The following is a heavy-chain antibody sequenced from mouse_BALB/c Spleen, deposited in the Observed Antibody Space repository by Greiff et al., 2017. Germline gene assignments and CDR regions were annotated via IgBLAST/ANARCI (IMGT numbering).Heavy chain of an antibody. V-gene: IGHV5-17*02. CDR3: ARWGLRSLDY. D-gene: IGHD1-1*01. CDR1: GFTFSSFG. J-gene: IGHJ2*01. Sequence: EVKLVESGGGLVQPGGSRKLSCAASGFTFSSFGMHWVRQAPEKGLEWVAYISSGSSTIYYADTVKGRFTISRDNPKNTLFLQMTSLRSEDTAMYYCARWGLRSLDYWGQGTTLTVSS. CDR2: ISSGSSTI.